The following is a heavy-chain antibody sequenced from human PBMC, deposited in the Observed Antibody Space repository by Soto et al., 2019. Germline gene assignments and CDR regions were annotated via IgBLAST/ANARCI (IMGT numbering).Heavy chain of an antibody. Sequence: ATVKVSCKVSGYSLSDLSIHWVRQAPGKGLEWMGGLDAEDGETIYAQKLQGRGTMTEDTSTDTAYMELSSLTSEDTAMYYCATLPRTIERTPAAIWSFDSWGQGTLVTV. CDR3: ATLPRTIERTPAAIWSFDS. D-gene: IGHD2-2*01. CDR1: GYSLSDLS. V-gene: IGHV1-24*01. J-gene: IGHJ4*02. CDR2: LDAEDGET.